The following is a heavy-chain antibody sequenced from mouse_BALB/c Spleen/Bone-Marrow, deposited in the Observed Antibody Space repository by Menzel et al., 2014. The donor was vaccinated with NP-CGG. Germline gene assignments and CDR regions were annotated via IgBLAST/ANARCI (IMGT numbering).Heavy chain of an antibody. J-gene: IGHJ4*01. CDR3: ARHGGNYVYYAMVY. Sequence: EVKLVETGGGLVKPGGSLKLSCAASGFAFSSYDMSWVRQTPEKRLEWVAYISSGGGSTYYPDTVKGRFTISRDNAKNTLYLQISSLKSEDTAMYYCARHGGNYVYYAMVYWGQGTSVTISS. CDR1: GFAFSSYD. D-gene: IGHD2-1*01. V-gene: IGHV5-12-1*01. CDR2: ISSGGGST.